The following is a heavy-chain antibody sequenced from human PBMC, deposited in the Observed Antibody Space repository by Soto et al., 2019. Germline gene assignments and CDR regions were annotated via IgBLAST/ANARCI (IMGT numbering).Heavy chain of an antibody. CDR3: ARGPYCTNCVCYSRWSDP. D-gene: IGHD2-8*01. CDR1: GFTFSSYA. CDR2: ISSNGGST. J-gene: IGHJ5*02. V-gene: IGHV3-64*01. Sequence: EVQLVESGGGLVQPGGSLRLSCAASGFTFSSYAMHWVRQAPGKGLEYVSAISSNGGSTYYANSVKGRFTISRDNSKNTLYLQMGSLRAEDMAVYYCARGPYCTNCVCYSRWSDPWGQGTLVTVSS.